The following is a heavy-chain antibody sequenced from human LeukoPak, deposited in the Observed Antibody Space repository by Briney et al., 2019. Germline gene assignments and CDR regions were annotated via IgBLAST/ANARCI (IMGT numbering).Heavy chain of an antibody. J-gene: IGHJ4*02. V-gene: IGHV3-7*01. D-gene: IGHD6-13*01. CDR2: IKEDGSDK. CDR1: GFTFSNYW. Sequence: GGSLRLSCAASGFTFSNYWMRWVRQAPGKGLEWVANIKEDGSDKHYMDSVKGRFTISRDNAKNSLFLQMNSLRAEDTAVYYCARERIATASAGDYWGQGTLVTVFS. CDR3: ARERIATASAGDY.